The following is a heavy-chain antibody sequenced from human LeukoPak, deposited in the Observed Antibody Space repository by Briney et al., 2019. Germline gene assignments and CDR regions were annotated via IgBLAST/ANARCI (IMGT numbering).Heavy chain of an antibody. Sequence: KPSETLSLTCTVSGGSISSSSYYWGWIRQPPGKGLEWIGSIYYSGSTYYNPSLKSRVTISVDTSKNQFSLKLSSVTAADTAVYYCARGYGSGSYRMVGSRGWFDPWGQGTLVTVSS. CDR1: GGSISSSSYY. D-gene: IGHD3-10*01. J-gene: IGHJ5*02. CDR2: IYYSGST. CDR3: ARGYGSGSYRMVGSRGWFDP. V-gene: IGHV4-39*07.